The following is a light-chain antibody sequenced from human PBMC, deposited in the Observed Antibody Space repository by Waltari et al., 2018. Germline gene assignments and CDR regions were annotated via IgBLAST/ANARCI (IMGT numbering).Light chain of an antibody. Sequence: DIQMTQSPSSLSASVGDRVTITCQAGQPISTYLNLYQQKLGQAPKLLIYAASSLQSGVPSRFSGSGSGTDFTLTISSLQPEDFATYYCQQSYSIPLTFGGGTKVEIK. CDR3: QQSYSIPLT. J-gene: IGKJ4*01. CDR2: AAS. V-gene: IGKV1-39*01. CDR1: QPISTY.